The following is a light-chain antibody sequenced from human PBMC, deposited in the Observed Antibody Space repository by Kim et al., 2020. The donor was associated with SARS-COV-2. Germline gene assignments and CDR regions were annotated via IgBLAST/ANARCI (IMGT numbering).Light chain of an antibody. CDR2: ELS. CDR3: MQTIQLPLT. CDR1: QSLLRSDGRTY. J-gene: IGKJ4*01. V-gene: IGKV2D-29*02. Sequence: PATITCKSSQSLLRSDGRTYMFWALHKPGQSTQLLIYELSKRFDGVPDRFSDSGTGTDLTLNISRVEAGSVGVYYCMQTIQLPLTFGGGTKVDIK.